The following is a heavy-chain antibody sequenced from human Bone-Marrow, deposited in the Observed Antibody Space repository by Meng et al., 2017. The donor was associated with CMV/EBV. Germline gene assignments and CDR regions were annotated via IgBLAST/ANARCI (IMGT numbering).Heavy chain of an antibody. Sequence: GESLKISCKGSGYSFTSYWIGWVRQMPGKGLEWMGIIYPGDSDTRYSPSFQGQVTISADKSISTAYLQWSSLKASETAMYYCARGFVRYCSSTSCYTSGWFDPWGQGTLVTVSS. CDR3: ARGFVRYCSSTSCYTSGWFDP. J-gene: IGHJ5*02. CDR1: GYSFTSYW. V-gene: IGHV5-51*01. CDR2: IYPGDSDT. D-gene: IGHD2-2*02.